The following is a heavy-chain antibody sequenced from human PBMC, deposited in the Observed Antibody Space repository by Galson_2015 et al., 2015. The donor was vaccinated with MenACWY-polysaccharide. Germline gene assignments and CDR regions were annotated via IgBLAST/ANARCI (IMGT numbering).Heavy chain of an antibody. CDR1: GFTFSTYP. CDR3: ASEDAYYYGMDV. J-gene: IGHJ6*02. V-gene: IGHV3-23*01. CDR2: IRDSGGRT. Sequence: YLRLSCAASGFTFSTYPMFWARQAPGKGLEWVSRIRDSGGRTFYADSVKGRFTISRDNSKNMLYLQMNSLRVDDAAVYYCASEDAYYYGMDVWGQGTTVTVSS.